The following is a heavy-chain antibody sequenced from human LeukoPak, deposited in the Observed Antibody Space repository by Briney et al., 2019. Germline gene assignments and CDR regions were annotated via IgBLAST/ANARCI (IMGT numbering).Heavy chain of an antibody. J-gene: IGHJ6*03. CDR2: IYHSGST. V-gene: IGHV4-38-2*01. CDR1: GYSISSGYY. D-gene: IGHD2-2*01. CDR3: ARLTSSTSSPRYYYYYYYMDV. Sequence: SETLPLTCAVSGYSISSGYYWGWIRQPPGKGLEWIGSIYHSGSTYYNPSLKSRVTISVDTSKNQFSLKLSSVTAADTAVYYCARLTSSTSSPRYYYYYYYMDVWGKGTTVTVSS.